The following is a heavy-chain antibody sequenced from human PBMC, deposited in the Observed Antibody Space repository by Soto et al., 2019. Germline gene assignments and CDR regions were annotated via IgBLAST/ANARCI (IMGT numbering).Heavy chain of an antibody. J-gene: IGHJ4*02. Sequence: ASVKVSCKASGYSFNSYDISWVRQATGQGLEWMAWISPNRGTTGYAQKFQGRLSVTFDASLTTAYMELSGLRSDDTAVYYCTGDSGGPTNGFDHWGQGTLVTVSS. CDR2: ISPNRGTT. D-gene: IGHD6-19*01. CDR1: GYSFNSYD. V-gene: IGHV1-8*01. CDR3: TGDSGGPTNGFDH.